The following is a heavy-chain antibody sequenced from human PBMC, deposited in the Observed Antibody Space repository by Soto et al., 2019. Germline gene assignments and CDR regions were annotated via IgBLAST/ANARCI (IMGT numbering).Heavy chain of an antibody. J-gene: IGHJ6*02. D-gene: IGHD3-3*01. CDR1: GGTFSSYA. CDR3: ARVGYKFWSLYHYYGMDV. Sequence: QVRLVQSGAEVKKPGSSVKVSCEASGGTFSSYAVTWVRQAPGQGLEWMGGIIPIVTTPNYAQKYQGRLTTSADKSTSTSYMELTSLRSEDTGGYDCARVGYKFWSLYHYYGMDVCGQGTTVIVSS. CDR2: IIPIVTTP. V-gene: IGHV1-69*06.